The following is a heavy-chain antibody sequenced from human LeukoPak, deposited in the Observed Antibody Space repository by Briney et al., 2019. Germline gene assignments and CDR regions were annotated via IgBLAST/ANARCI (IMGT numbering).Heavy chain of an antibody. V-gene: IGHV1-18*01. CDR1: GYTFNNHD. J-gene: IGHJ4*02. Sequence: ASVKVSCKASGYTFNNHDINWVRQAPGRGLEWMGWINTYSANTNYAQEFQDRVIMTTDTSTSTAYMELRSLRSDDTAVYYCARDRAGGLRFVEWLSAFDYWGQGTLVTVSS. D-gene: IGHD3-3*01. CDR2: INTYSANT. CDR3: ARDRAGGLRFVEWLSAFDY.